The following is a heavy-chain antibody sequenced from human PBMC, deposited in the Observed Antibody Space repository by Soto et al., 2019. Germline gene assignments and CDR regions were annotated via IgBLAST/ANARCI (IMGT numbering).Heavy chain of an antibody. V-gene: IGHV3-21*01. J-gene: IGHJ4*02. D-gene: IGHD1-1*01. CDR3: ARIAIQEEDYFDY. CDR2: ITGSSSST. Sequence: VRLVQSGGGLAQPGESLRLSCAASGFTFSYFTMNWVRQAPGKGLEWVSSITGSSSSTYYTDSVQGRFSISRDNAKNTLFLEMHSLRAEDTDVYYGARIAIQEEDYFDYWGQGVLVTVSS. CDR1: GFTFSYFT.